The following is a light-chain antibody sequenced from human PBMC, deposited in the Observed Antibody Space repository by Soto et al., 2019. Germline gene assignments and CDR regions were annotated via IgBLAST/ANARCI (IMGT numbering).Light chain of an antibody. V-gene: IGKV3-20*01. Sequence: EIVLTQSPGTLSLSPGERATLSCRASQSVSSSYLAWYQQKPGQAPRLLIYGASSRATGIPDRFSGSGSGTDFTLIISRLEPDDFAVYYCQHYDISPAFGGGTKVEIK. J-gene: IGKJ4*01. CDR3: QHYDISPA. CDR2: GAS. CDR1: QSVSSSY.